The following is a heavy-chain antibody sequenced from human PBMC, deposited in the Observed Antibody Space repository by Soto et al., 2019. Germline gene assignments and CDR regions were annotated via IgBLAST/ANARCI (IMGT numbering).Heavy chain of an antibody. CDR1: SGSISVTNVF. D-gene: IGHD1-20*01. CDR2: IDYSGTA. J-gene: IGHJ4*02. CDR3: ARITGRHLDY. V-gene: IGHV4-39*01. Sequence: SETLSLTCTVSSGSISVTNVFWGWVRQPPGKGLEWIGNIDYSGTAYFSPSLATRVTFHVDTSKNQFSLTLYSVTATDTAVYYCARITGRHLDYWGQGILVTVSS.